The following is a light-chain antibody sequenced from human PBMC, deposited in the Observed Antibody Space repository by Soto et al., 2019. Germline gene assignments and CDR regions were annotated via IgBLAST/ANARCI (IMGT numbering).Light chain of an antibody. Sequence: DIQMTQSPSTLSASAGDRVTITCRASQSISPYLAWYQQKPGKAPKLLIYMASSLQSGVPSWFSGSGSGTEFTLTISSLQPDDFATYYCQQSNSYPWTFGQGTQVDIK. J-gene: IGKJ1*01. CDR1: QSISPY. CDR3: QQSNSYPWT. CDR2: MAS. V-gene: IGKV1-5*03.